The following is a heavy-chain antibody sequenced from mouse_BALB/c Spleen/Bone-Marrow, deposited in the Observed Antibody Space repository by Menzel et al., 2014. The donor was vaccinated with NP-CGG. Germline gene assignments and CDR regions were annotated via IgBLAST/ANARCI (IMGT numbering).Heavy chain of an antibody. J-gene: IGHJ3*01. CDR2: ISNGGGST. V-gene: IGHV5-12*02. CDR3: ARPLYDGYYVAY. CDR1: GFTFSDYY. D-gene: IGHD2-3*01. Sequence: EVKVVESGGGLVQPGGSLKLSCATSGFTFSDYYMYWVRQTPEKRLEWVAYISNGGGSTYYPDTVKGRFTISRDNAKNTLCLQMSRLKSEDTAMYYCARPLYDGYYVAYWGQGTLVTVSA.